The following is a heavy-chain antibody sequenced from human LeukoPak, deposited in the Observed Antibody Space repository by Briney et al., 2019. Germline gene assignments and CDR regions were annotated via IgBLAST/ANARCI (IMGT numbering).Heavy chain of an antibody. CDR3: WRVLSYGNYTGMDV. V-gene: IGHV1-2*02. Sequence: SVTVSCKASGYSFTGYYMHWVRPAPGQALEWMGWINPNSCGTNYPQQFQGMVTLIRNTVNSPAHPELGRLNSGDTGVYFCWRVLSYGNYTGMDVWGEETTVTVSS. J-gene: IGHJ6*04. D-gene: IGHD4-17*01. CDR1: GYSFTGYY. CDR2: INPNSCGT.